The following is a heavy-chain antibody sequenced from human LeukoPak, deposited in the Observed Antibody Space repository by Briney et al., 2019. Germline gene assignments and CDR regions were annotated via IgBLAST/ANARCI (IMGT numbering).Heavy chain of an antibody. D-gene: IGHD3-16*01. V-gene: IGHV3-48*04. J-gene: IGHJ4*02. CDR2: ITLSSTTI. CDR1: GFTFSSYS. CDR3: ARRLRGIDS. Sequence: GGSLRLSCAASGFTFSSYSMNWVRQAPGKGLEWISYITLSSTTIYYADSVKGRFTISRDIAKNSLYLQMRSLRAEDTAIYYCARRLRGIDSWGQGTLVTVAS.